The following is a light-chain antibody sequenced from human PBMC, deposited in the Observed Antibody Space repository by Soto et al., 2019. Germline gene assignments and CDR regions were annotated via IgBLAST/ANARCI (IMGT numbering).Light chain of an antibody. CDR1: QGVSSSY. Sequence: EIVLTQSPGTLSLSPGERATLSCRASQGVSSSYLAWYQQKPGQAPRLLIYGASSRATGIPDRFSGSGSGTDFTLNISRLEPEDSPVYYSQQYATAPMYTFGQGTKLEIK. V-gene: IGKV3-20*01. CDR3: QQYATAPMYT. CDR2: GAS. J-gene: IGKJ2*01.